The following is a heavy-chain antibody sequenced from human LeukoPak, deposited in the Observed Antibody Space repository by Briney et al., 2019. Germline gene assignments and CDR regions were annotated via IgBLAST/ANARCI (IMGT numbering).Heavy chain of an antibody. CDR3: ARGSLHYYYDSSGYFDY. J-gene: IGHJ4*02. D-gene: IGHD3-22*01. CDR2: INHSGST. Sequence: PGGSLRLSCAASGFTFSSYAMSWVRQPPGKGLEWIGEINHSGSTNYNPSLKSRVTISVDTSKNQFSLKLSSVTAANTAVYYCARGSLHYYYDSSGYFDYWGQGTLVTVSS. CDR1: GFTFSSYA. V-gene: IGHV4-34*01.